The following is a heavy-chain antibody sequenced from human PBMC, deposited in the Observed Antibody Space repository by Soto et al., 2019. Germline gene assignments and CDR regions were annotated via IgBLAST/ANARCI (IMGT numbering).Heavy chain of an antibody. V-gene: IGHV4-59*11. D-gene: IGHD3-22*01. J-gene: IGHJ3*02. CDR3: ARDFSYYYDSSGYPHDAFDI. CDR2: ISNSGTT. CDR1: GGSISSHY. Sequence: SETLSLTCTVSGGSISSHYLNWIRQPPGKGLEWIGYISNSGTTKFNPSLQSRVTISVDTSKNQFSLKLSSVTAADTAVYYCARDFSYYYDSSGYPHDAFDIWGQGTMVTVSS.